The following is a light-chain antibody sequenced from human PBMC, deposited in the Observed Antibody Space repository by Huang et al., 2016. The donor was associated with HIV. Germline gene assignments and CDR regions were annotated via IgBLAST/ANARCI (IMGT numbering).Light chain of an antibody. Sequence: DIQMTQSPSTLSASAGARVTITCRASQSISRWLDWYQQSPGKAPNVRIYDVSSWESGVPSRFSGSGSGTEFTLTLSSLQPDDFATYYCQQYDSYPYTFGQGTKLEIK. CDR2: DVS. V-gene: IGKV1-5*01. CDR3: QQYDSYPYT. J-gene: IGKJ2*01. CDR1: QSISRW.